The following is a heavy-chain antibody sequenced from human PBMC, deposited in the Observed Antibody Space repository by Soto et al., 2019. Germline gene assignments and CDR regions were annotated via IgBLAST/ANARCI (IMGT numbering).Heavy chain of an antibody. J-gene: IGHJ6*02. V-gene: IGHV4-34*01. Sequence: SETLALPFAGYCGSFRRDCWLLIRRPPGKGLEWIGEINHSGSTNYNPSLKSRVTISVDTSKNQFSLKLSSVTAADTAVYYCARGGIRRTGYYYYGMDVWGQGTTVT. CDR2: INHSGST. CDR3: ARGGIRRTGYYYYGMDV. CDR1: CGSFRRDC.